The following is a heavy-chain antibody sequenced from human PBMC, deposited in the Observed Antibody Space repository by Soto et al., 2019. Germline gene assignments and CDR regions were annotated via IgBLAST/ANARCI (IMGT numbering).Heavy chain of an antibody. D-gene: IGHD4-17*01. CDR3: ASGLVYYGDYEYFQH. CDR1: GYTFTSYG. J-gene: IGHJ1*01. Sequence: QVQLVQSGAEVKKPGASVKVSCKASGYTFTSYGISWVRQAPGQGLEWMGWISAYNGNTNYAQKLQGRVTMTTDTSTSTAYMELRSLRSDDTAVFYCASGLVYYGDYEYFQHWGQGTLVTVSS. CDR2: ISAYNGNT. V-gene: IGHV1-18*01.